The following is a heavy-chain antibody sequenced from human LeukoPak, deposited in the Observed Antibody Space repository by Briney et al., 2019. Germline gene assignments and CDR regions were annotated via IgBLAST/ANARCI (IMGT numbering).Heavy chain of an antibody. CDR2: INPGGDNT. V-gene: IGHV1-46*01. D-gene: IGHD2-8*01. Sequence: GASVKVSCKASGYTFTNYYIHWVRQAPGQGLEWMGLINPGGDNTDYAQNFQGRVTMTTDTSTSTAYMELRSLRSDNTAVYYCASARYCTKDVCYNPLDSWGQGTLVTVSS. CDR1: GYTFTNYY. J-gene: IGHJ4*02. CDR3: ASARYCTKDVCYNPLDS.